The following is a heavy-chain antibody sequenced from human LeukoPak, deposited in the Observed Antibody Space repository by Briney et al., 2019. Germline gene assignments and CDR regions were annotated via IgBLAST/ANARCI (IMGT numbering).Heavy chain of an antibody. V-gene: IGHV3-21*01. Sequence: GGSLRLSCAASGFTFSSYSMNWVRQAPGKGLEWVSSISSSSSYKYYADSVKGRFTISRDNAKNSLYLQMNSLRPEDTAVYFCARDRHVPGLYYYYMDVWGKGTTVTVSS. CDR3: ARDRHVPGLYYYYMDV. CDR1: GFTFSSYS. J-gene: IGHJ6*03. D-gene: IGHD6-6*01. CDR2: ISSSSSYK.